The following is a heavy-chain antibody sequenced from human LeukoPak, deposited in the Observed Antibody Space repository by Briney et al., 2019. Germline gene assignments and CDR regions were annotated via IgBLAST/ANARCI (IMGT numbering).Heavy chain of an antibody. CDR3: AKDLRVVPAANDDDY. D-gene: IGHD2-2*01. J-gene: IGHJ4*02. CDR2: IRYDGSNK. CDR1: GFTFSSYG. Sequence: GGSLRLSCAASGFTFSSYGMHWVRQAPGKGLEWVAFIRYDGSNKYYADSVKGRFTISRDNSKNTLYLQMNSLRAEDTAVYHCAKDLRVVPAANDDDYWGQGTLVTVSS. V-gene: IGHV3-30*02.